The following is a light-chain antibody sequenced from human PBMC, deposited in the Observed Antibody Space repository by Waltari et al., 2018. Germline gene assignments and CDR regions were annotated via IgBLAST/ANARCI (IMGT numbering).Light chain of an antibody. Sequence: EIVLTQSPGTLSLSPGERATLSCRASQSVSSSYLAWYKQKPGQAPRLLIDGASSRATGIPDRLSGSVSGTDFTLTSSRLEPEDFAVYYCQQYGSSPRTFGQGTKVEIK. CDR2: GAS. J-gene: IGKJ1*01. V-gene: IGKV3-20*01. CDR3: QQYGSSPRT. CDR1: QSVSSSY.